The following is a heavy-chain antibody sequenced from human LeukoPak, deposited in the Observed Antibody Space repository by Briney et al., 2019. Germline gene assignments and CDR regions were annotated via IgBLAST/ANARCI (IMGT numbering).Heavy chain of an antibody. CDR2: IWYDGSNK. V-gene: IGHV3-33*01. CDR3: ARDYGSGIDC. D-gene: IGHD3-10*01. J-gene: IGHJ4*02. Sequence: GSLRLSCAASGLTFSSYGMHWVRQAPGKGLEWVALIWYDGSNKYYADSVKGRFTISRDNSKNTLYLQMNSLRAEDTAVYYCARDYGSGIDCWGQGTLVTVSS. CDR1: GLTFSSYG.